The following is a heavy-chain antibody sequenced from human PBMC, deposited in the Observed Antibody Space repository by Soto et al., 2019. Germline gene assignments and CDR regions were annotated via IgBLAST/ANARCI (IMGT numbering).Heavy chain of an antibody. CDR3: ARTYDSNGYANEFDS. J-gene: IGHJ4*02. CDR1: GRSITSYY. CDR2: IYDNGIT. Sequence: QVVLQESGPGLVKPSETLSLTCSVSGRSITSYYWSWVRQPPGKGLEWIGYIYDNGITSQNPSLKSRVTMSADTSQNQFSLKLTSVTGADTAVYYCARTYDSNGYANEFDSWGQVILVTVTA. V-gene: IGHV4-59*12. D-gene: IGHD3-22*01.